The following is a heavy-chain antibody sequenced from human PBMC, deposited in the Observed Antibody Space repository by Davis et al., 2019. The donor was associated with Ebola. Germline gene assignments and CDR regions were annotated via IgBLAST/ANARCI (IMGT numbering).Heavy chain of an antibody. V-gene: IGHV4-30-2*01. CDR3: ARAVGATCWFDP. J-gene: IGHJ5*02. CDR2: IYHSGST. Sequence: SETLSLTCAVSGGSISSGGYSWSWIRQPPGKGLEWIGYIYHSGSTYYNPSLKSRVTISVDRSKNQFSLKLSSVTAADTAVYYCARAVGATCWFDPWGQRTLVTVSS. CDR1: GGSISSGGYS. D-gene: IGHD1-26*01.